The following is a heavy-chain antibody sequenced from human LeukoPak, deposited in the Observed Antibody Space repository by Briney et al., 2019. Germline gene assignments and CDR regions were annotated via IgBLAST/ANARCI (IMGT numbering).Heavy chain of an antibody. D-gene: IGHD3-22*01. CDR1: GYTLTELS. CDR3: ARYYYDSSGYYYGYYYYYMDV. Sequence: ASVKVSCKVSGYTLTELSMHWVRQAPGKGLEWMGGFDPEDGETIYAQKFQGRVTMTEDTSTDTAYMELSSLRSEDTAVYYCARYYYDSSGYYYGYYYYYMDVWGKGTTVTVSS. J-gene: IGHJ6*03. V-gene: IGHV1-24*01. CDR2: FDPEDGET.